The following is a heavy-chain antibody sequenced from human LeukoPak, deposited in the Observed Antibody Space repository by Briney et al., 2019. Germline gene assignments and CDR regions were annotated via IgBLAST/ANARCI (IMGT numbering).Heavy chain of an antibody. V-gene: IGHV6-1*01. CDR3: ARETINYFDY. D-gene: IGHD4/OR15-4a*01. J-gene: IGHJ4*02. CDR2: TYYRSKWYI. CDR1: GDSVSTDSAA. Sequence: SQTLSLTCAISGDSVSTDSAAWNWIRQSPSRGLEWLGRTYYRSKWYIGYAVSVQSRITINPDTSKNQFSLQLSSVTPEDTAVYFCARETINYFDYWGQGILVTVSS.